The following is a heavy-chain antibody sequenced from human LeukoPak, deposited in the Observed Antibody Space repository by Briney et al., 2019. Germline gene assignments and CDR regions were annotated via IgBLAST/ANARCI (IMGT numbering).Heavy chain of an antibody. D-gene: IGHD2-15*01. Sequence: GGSLRLSCAASGFTFSSYGMHWVRQAPGKGLEWVAVIWYDGSNKYYADSVKGRFTISRDNSKNTLYLQMNSLRAEDTAVYYCASSEDSGGSRHYYYYGMDVWGQGTTVTVSS. V-gene: IGHV3-33*01. CDR3: ASSEDSGGSRHYYYYGMDV. J-gene: IGHJ6*02. CDR2: IWYDGSNK. CDR1: GFTFSSYG.